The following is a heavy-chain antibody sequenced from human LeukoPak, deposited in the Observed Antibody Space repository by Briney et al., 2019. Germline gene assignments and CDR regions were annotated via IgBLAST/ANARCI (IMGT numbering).Heavy chain of an antibody. D-gene: IGHD4-17*01. CDR1: GGSFSGYY. V-gene: IGHV4-34*01. Sequence: PSETLSLTCAVYGGSFSGYYWSWIRQPPGKGLEWIGEINHSGSTNYNPSLKSRVTISVDTSKNQFSLKLSSVTAADTAVYCCARPSLKGVTTSEPRAFDYWGQGTLVTVSS. CDR3: ARPSLKGVTTSEPRAFDY. CDR2: INHSGST. J-gene: IGHJ4*02.